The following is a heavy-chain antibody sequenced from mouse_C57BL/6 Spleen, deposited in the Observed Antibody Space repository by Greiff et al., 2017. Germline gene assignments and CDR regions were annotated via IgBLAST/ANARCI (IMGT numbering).Heavy chain of an antibody. CDR1: GYTFTDYE. Sequence: VQLQQSGAELVRPGASVTLSCKASGYTFTDYEMHWVKQTPVHGLEWIGAIDPETGGTAYNQKFKGKAILTAAKSSSTAYMELRSLTSEDSAVYYCTRWGTPDYWGQGTTLTVSS. CDR3: TRWGTPDY. J-gene: IGHJ2*01. CDR2: IDPETGGT. D-gene: IGHD2-14*01. V-gene: IGHV1-15*01.